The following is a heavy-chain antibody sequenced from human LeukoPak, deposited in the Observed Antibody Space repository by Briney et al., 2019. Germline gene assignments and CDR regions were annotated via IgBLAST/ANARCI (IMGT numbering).Heavy chain of an antibody. CDR1: GGSISSGSYY. Sequence: PSETLSLTCTVSGGSISSGSYYWSWIRQPAGKGLEWIGRIYTSGSTNYNPSLKSRVTISVDTSKNQFSLKLSSVTAADTAVYYCARDRYCSSTSCYYFDYWGQGTLVTVSS. J-gene: IGHJ4*02. CDR2: IYTSGST. CDR3: ARDRYCSSTSCYYFDY. D-gene: IGHD2-2*01. V-gene: IGHV4-61*02.